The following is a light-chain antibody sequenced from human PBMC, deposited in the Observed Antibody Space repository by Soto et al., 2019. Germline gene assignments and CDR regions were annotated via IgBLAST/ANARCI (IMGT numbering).Light chain of an antibody. CDR2: GAS. J-gene: IGKJ1*01. CDR3: QQYEAVVT. Sequence: EIVLTQSPGTLSLSPGERATLSCRASQSLTNNYFAWYQQKPGRALRLLIDGASTRATGIPGRFSDSGSGTDFTLTISRLEPEDVAVYYCQQYEAVVTFGQGTKVEI. CDR1: QSLTNNY. V-gene: IGKV3-20*01.